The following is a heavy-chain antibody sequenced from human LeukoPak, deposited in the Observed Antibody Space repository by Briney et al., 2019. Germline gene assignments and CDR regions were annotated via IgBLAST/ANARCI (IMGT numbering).Heavy chain of an antibody. D-gene: IGHD3-22*01. V-gene: IGHV3-66*02. CDR3: AREISPNYYDSSGYFDY. CDR1: GFTASRNY. Sequence: GGSLRLSCAASGFTASRNYLSSVRQAPGKGLERVSVIYSGGSTYYADSVPGRSTISRDNSKNTLYLQMNSLRAEDTAVYYCAREISPNYYDSSGYFDYWGQGTLVTVSS. J-gene: IGHJ4*02. CDR2: IYSGGST.